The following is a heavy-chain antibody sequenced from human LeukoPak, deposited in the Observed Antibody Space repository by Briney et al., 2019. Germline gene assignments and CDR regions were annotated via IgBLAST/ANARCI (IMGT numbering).Heavy chain of an antibody. V-gene: IGHV4-34*01. J-gene: IGHJ5*02. Sequence: PSETLSLTCASYVGSFSGYYWRWIRQPPGKGLEWIGEINHSGSTNYNPSLKSRVTISVDTSKNQFSLKLSSVTAADTAVYYCARDVGFYGDTIAAAGTDDWFDPWGQGTLVTVSS. D-gene: IGHD6-13*01. CDR2: INHSGST. CDR1: VGSFSGYY. CDR3: ARDVGFYGDTIAAAGTDDWFDP.